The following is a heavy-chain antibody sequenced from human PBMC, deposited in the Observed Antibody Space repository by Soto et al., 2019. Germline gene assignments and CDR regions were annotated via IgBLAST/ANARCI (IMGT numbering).Heavy chain of an antibody. J-gene: IGHJ4*02. D-gene: IGHD6-13*01. Sequence: QVQLVESGGGFVKPGGSLRLSCAASGFTFSDYYMSWIRQAPGKGLEWASYISSSSSYTNYADSLKGRFTISRDNAKNSLYLQMNSLRAEDTAVYYCARVAAAAYYFDYWGQGTLVTVSS. V-gene: IGHV3-11*06. CDR2: ISSSSSYT. CDR3: ARVAAAAYYFDY. CDR1: GFTFSDYY.